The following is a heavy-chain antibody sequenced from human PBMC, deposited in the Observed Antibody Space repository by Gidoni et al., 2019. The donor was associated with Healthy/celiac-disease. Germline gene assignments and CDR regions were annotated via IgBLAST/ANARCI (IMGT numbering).Heavy chain of an antibody. CDR1: GGSISSSSYY. Sequence: QLQLQESGPGLVKPSETLSLTCTVSGGSISSSSYYWGWIRQPPGKGLEWIGSIYYSGSTYYNPSLKSRVTISVDTSKNQFSLKLSSVTAADTAVYYCARQRGAEKNWFDPWGQGTLVTVSS. CDR3: ARQRGAEKNWFDP. V-gene: IGHV4-39*01. J-gene: IGHJ5*02. CDR2: IYYSGST.